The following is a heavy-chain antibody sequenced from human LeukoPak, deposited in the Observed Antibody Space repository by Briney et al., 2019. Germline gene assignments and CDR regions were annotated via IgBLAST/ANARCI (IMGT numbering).Heavy chain of an antibody. D-gene: IGHD2-21*02. CDR3: ARQGRIVVVTTTHDAFDI. Sequence: GESLKISCTGFGYSFTTYWIGWVRQMPGKGLEWMGIIYPGDSDARYSPSLQGQVTISVDKSISTAYLQWSSLKASDTTMYYCARQGRIVVVTTTHDAFDIWGQGTMVTVSS. J-gene: IGHJ3*02. CDR1: GYSFTTYW. CDR2: IYPGDSDA. V-gene: IGHV5-51*01.